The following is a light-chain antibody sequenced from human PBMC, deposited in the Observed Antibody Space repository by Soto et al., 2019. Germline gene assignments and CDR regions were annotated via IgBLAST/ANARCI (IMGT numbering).Light chain of an antibody. V-gene: IGLV1-44*01. Sequence: QSVLTQPPSASRTPGQRVTISCSGSSSNIGTNPVNWYQQLPGTAPKLLIYTNYQRPSGVPDRFSGSKSGTSASLAISGLQSEDEADYYCAAWDDSLNGHVFGTGTKVTVL. CDR3: AAWDDSLNGHV. CDR2: TNY. CDR1: SSNIGTNP. J-gene: IGLJ1*01.